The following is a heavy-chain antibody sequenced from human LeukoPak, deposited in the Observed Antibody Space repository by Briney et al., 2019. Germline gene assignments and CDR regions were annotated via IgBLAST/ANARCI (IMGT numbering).Heavy chain of an antibody. Sequence: SETLPLTCAVSGYSISSGYYWGWIRQPPGQGLEWIGSIYRSGSTYYNSSLKSRVTISVDTSKNQFSLKLSSVTAADTAVYYCARHADYYESTSYFWYYWGQGTLVTVSS. V-gene: IGHV4-38-2*01. CDR1: GYSISSGYY. J-gene: IGHJ4*02. CDR2: IYRSGST. D-gene: IGHD3-22*01. CDR3: ARHADYYESTSYFWYY.